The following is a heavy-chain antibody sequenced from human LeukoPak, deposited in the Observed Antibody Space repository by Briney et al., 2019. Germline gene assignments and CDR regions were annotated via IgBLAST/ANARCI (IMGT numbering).Heavy chain of an antibody. CDR1: GFTFSSYG. CDR3: AKDLLTMVRGVTSEIDY. J-gene: IGHJ4*02. Sequence: PGGSLRLSCTASGFTFSSYGMHWVRQAPGKGLEWVAFIRYDGSNKYYADSVKGRFTISRDNSKNTLYLQMNSLRAEDTAVYYCAKDLLTMVRGVTSEIDYWGQGTLVTVSS. D-gene: IGHD3-10*01. V-gene: IGHV3-30*02. CDR2: IRYDGSNK.